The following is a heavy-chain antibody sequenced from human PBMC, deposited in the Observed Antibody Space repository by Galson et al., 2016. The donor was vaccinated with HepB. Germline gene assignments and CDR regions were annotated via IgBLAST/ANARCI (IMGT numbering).Heavy chain of an antibody. CDR1: GFIFSSYA. CDR3: ARDYRSIPPTYYFDY. D-gene: IGHD1-14*01. Sequence: SLRLSCAASGFIFSSYAMHWVRQAPGKGLEGVAVIWYDGSPKYYADSVKGRFTISRDNSKNTLYLQMNSLRAEDTAVYYCARDYRSIPPTYYFDYWGQGTLVTVSS. J-gene: IGHJ4*02. V-gene: IGHV3-33*01. CDR2: IWYDGSPK.